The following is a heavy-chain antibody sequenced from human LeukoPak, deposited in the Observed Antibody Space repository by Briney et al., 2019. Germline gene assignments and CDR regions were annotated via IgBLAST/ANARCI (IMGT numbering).Heavy chain of an antibody. D-gene: IGHD2-2*01. CDR1: GGTFSSYA. CDR3: AREGSSTSHNWFDP. CDR2: IIPIFGTA. V-gene: IGHV1-69*01. J-gene: IGHJ5*02. Sequence: EASVKVSCKASGGTFSSYAISWERQAPGQGLEWMGGIIPIFGTANYAQKFQGRVTITADESTSTAYMELSSLRSEDTAVYYCAREGSSTSHNWFDPWGQGTLVTVSS.